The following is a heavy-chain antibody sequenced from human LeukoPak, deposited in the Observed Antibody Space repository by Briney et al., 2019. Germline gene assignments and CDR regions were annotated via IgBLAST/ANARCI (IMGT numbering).Heavy chain of an antibody. Sequence: SETLSLTCTVSGGSISSGYYYWTWIRQPPGKGLEWIGYVDHTGSTNFNPSLNGRVSISRDTTKNLFSLRLRSVTAADTAIYYCARVSDSRAVGPFDYWGQGTLVTVSS. CDR1: GGSISSGYYY. J-gene: IGHJ4*02. V-gene: IGHV4-61*03. CDR2: VDHTGST. CDR3: ARVSDSRAVGPFDY. D-gene: IGHD3-10*01.